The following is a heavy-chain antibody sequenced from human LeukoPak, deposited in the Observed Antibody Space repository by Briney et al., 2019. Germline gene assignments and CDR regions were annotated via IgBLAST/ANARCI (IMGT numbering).Heavy chain of an antibody. Sequence: GGSLRLSCAASGFTFSSYGMHWVRQAPGKGLEWVAVISYDGSNKYYADSVKGRFTISRDNSKNTLNLQMNSLRAEDTAVYYCAKGPYCGGDCYWNYWYFDLWGRGTLVTVSS. J-gene: IGHJ2*01. CDR1: GFTFSSYG. CDR3: AKGPYCGGDCYWNYWYFDL. CDR2: ISYDGSNK. V-gene: IGHV3-30*18. D-gene: IGHD2-21*02.